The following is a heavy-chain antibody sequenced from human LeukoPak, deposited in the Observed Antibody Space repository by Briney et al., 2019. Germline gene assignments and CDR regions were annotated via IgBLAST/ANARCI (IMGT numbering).Heavy chain of an antibody. J-gene: IGHJ4*02. CDR3: TRDQTPYY. CDR1: GFTFGDYA. CDR2: IASETYGGTA. V-gene: IGHV3-49*04. Sequence: GGSLRLSCTASGFTFGDYAMTWVRQAPGEGLEWVGFIASETYGGTAEYAASVKGRFIISRDDSKSIAYLQMNSLKAEDTAVYYCTRDQTPYYWGQGTLVTVSS.